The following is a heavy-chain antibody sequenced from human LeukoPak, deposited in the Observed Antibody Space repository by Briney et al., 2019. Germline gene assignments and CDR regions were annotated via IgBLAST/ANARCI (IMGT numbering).Heavy chain of an antibody. CDR2: INPNSGGT. D-gene: IGHD2-2*01. CDR1: GYTFTDYY. Sequence: ASVKFSCKASGYTFTDYYIHWVRQAPGQGLQWMGWINPNSGGTNYAQKFQGRVTMTRGTSISTAYMELSRLKSDDTAVYYCARDLEGIVVVPTAMGYWGQGTLVTVSS. V-gene: IGHV1-2*02. J-gene: IGHJ4*02. CDR3: ARDLEGIVVVPTAMGY.